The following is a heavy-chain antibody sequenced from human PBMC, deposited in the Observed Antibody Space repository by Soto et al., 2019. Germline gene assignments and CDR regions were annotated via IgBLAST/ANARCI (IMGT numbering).Heavy chain of an antibody. V-gene: IGHV3-48*01. CDR1: GFDFGDYS. CDR2: ISFSSKTI. Sequence: GGSLRLSCTASGFDFGDYSFHWVRQAPGKGLEWLSYISFSSKTIYYADSVKGRFTVSRDNAKKSLYLQMHTLRVEDTAVYYCARASSGYDLGDDFWGQGTLVTVSS. D-gene: IGHD5-12*01. J-gene: IGHJ4*02. CDR3: ARASSGYDLGDDF.